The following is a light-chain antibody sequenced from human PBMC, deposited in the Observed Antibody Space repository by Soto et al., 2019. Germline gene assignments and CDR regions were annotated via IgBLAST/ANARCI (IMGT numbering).Light chain of an antibody. V-gene: IGLV2-23*02. J-gene: IGLJ2*01. Sequence: QSALTQPASVSGSPGQSITISCTGTSSDVGSHNFVSWYQQRPGKAPKLMIFEVTKRPSRVSSRFSASKSGNTASLTISGVQAEDEADYYCCSYAGTTTWVFGGGTQLTVL. CDR1: SSDVGSHNF. CDR2: EVT. CDR3: CSYAGTTTWV.